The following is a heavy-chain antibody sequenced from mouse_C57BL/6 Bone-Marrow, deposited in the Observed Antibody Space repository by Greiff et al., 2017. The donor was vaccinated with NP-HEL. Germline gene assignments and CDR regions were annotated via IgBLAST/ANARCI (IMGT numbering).Heavy chain of an antibody. V-gene: IGHV1-63*01. CDR3: ARWGITDHYAMDY. CDR1: GYTFTNYW. Sequence: VKLVESGAELVRPGTSVKMSCKASGYTFTNYWIGWAKQRPGHGLEWIGDIYPGGGYTNYNEKFKGKATLTADKSSSTAYMQFSSLTSEDSAIYYCARWGITDHYAMDYWGQGTSVTVSS. D-gene: IGHD1-3*01. CDR2: IYPGGGYT. J-gene: IGHJ4*01.